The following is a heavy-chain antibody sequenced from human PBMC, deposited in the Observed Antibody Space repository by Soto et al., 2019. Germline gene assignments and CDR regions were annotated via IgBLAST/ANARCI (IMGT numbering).Heavy chain of an antibody. CDR3: AKVSLGATTITDYYYYGLDV. D-gene: IGHD1-26*01. CDR2: ISGGGGST. V-gene: IGHV3-23*01. CDR1: GFTFSSYA. J-gene: IGHJ6*02. Sequence: GGSLRLSCAASGFTFSSYAMSWVRQAPGKGLEWVSAISGGGGSTYYADSVKGRVTISRGNSKNTLYVQMNSLRAEDTAVYYCAKVSLGATTITDYYYYGLDVWGQGTTVTVSS.